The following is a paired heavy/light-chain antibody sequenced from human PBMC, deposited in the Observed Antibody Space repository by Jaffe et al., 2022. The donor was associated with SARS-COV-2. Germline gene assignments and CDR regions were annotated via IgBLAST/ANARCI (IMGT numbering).Light chain of an antibody. V-gene: IGLV1-40*01. Sequence: QSVLTQPPSVSGAPGQRVTISCTGSSSNIGAHYDVHWYQQLPGTAPKPLLYGNMNRPSGVPDRFSGSKSGTSASLAITGLQAEDEADYYCQSYDSSLNGWVFGGGTKLTVL. CDR1: SSNIGAHYD. CDR2: GNM. CDR3: QSYDSSLNGWV. J-gene: IGLJ2*01.
Heavy chain of an antibody. D-gene: IGHD6-19*01. CDR3: AKSLSSGWGPDY. Sequence: EVQLVESGGGLVKPGGSLRLSCAASGFTFSNYNMNWVRQAPGKGLEWVSCISGSGSFIYYADSLKGRFTISRDNAKNSLYLQMNSLRADDTAVYFCAKSLSSGWGPDYWGRGTLVTVSS. V-gene: IGHV3-21*01. CDR1: GFTFSNYN. CDR2: ISGSGSFI. J-gene: IGHJ4*02.